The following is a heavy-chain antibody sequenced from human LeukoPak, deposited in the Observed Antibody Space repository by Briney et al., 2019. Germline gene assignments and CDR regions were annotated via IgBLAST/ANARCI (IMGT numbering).Heavy chain of an antibody. Sequence: SVKVSCKASGFTFTSSAVQWVRQARGQRLELIGWIVVGSGNTNYAQKFQERVTITRDMSTSTAYMELSSLRSEDTAVYYCAADLRPRWVTTPVFDYWGQGTLVTVSS. J-gene: IGHJ4*02. CDR1: GFTFTSSA. CDR3: AADLRPRWVTTPVFDY. D-gene: IGHD3-22*01. CDR2: IVVGSGNT. V-gene: IGHV1-58*01.